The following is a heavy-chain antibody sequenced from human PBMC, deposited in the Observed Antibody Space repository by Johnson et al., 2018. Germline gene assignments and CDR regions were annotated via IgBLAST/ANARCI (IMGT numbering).Heavy chain of an antibody. J-gene: IGHJ3*02. CDR2: IYSGGST. Sequence: VQLGEGGGGVVQPGRSLRLSCAASGFTFSSYGMHWVRQAPGKGLEWVSVIYSGGSTYYAGSVKGRFTLSRDISKNSLHLQMNSLRAEDTAVYYCARNMGLGSGHDAFDIWGQGTMVTVSS. CDR1: GFTFSSYG. D-gene: IGHD3-10*01. CDR3: ARNMGLGSGHDAFDI. V-gene: IGHV3-NL1*01.